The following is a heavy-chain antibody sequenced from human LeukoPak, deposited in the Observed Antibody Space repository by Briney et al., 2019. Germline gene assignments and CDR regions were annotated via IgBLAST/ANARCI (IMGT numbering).Heavy chain of an antibody. Sequence: GGSLRLSCAASGFTFSSYSMNWVRQAPGKGLEWVSSISSSSYIYYADSVKGRFTISRDNAKNSLYLQMNSLRAEDTAVYYCARARSYGFFSSFDYWGQGTLVTVSS. J-gene: IGHJ4*02. CDR3: ARARSYGFFSSFDY. CDR1: GFTFSSYS. D-gene: IGHD5-18*01. CDR2: ISSSSYI. V-gene: IGHV3-21*01.